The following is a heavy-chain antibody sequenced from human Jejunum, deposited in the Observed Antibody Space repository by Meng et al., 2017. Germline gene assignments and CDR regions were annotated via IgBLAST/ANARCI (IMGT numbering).Heavy chain of an antibody. CDR2: AST. V-gene: IGHV4-61*08. CDR3: ARDHMGSLDY. CDR1: GGSVSSAGYQ. J-gene: IGHJ4*02. D-gene: IGHD1-26*01. Sequence: GPSPGAGPGLVRPSETPSLICSVSGGSVSSAGYQWSWIRQPPGKGLEWIGYASTNYNPSLKSRVTISVDTSKNQFSLRLTSVTAADTAVYYCARDHMGSLDYWGQGILVTVSS.